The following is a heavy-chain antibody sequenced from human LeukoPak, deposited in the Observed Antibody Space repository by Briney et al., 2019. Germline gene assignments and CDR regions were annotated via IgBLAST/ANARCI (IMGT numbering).Heavy chain of an antibody. Sequence: PGGSLRLSCAASGFDLSTYEMNWVRQAPGQGLEWIADITISGHTKNYAASVKGRFSISRDNARTSLYLQMHSLRVEDSGVYYCARGDPHADLWGQGTLVTVSS. V-gene: IGHV3-48*03. CDR1: GFDLSTYE. D-gene: IGHD5-24*01. CDR2: ITISGHTK. J-gene: IGHJ5*02. CDR3: ARGDPHADL.